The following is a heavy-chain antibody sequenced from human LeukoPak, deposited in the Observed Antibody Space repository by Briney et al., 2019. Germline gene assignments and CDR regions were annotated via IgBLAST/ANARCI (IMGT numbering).Heavy chain of an antibody. V-gene: IGHV3-48*04. CDR2: MSSSSSTI. CDR1: GFTFSSYS. Sequence: GGSLRLSCAASGFTFSSYSMNWVRQAPGKGLEWVSYMSSSSSTIYYADSVKGRFTISRDNAKNSLYLQMNSLRAEDTAVYYCATVRMPTTYSSSWSPDLLDYWGQGTLVTVSS. CDR3: ATVRMPTTYSSSWSPDLLDY. D-gene: IGHD6-13*01. J-gene: IGHJ4*02.